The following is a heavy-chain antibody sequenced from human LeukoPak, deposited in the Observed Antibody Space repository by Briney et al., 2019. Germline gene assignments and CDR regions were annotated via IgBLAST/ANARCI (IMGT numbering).Heavy chain of an antibody. V-gene: IGHV1-2*02. J-gene: IGHJ5*02. D-gene: IGHD1-26*01. CDR3: ASTSGSYSWFDP. Sequence: ASVKVSCKASGYTFTGYYMYWVRQAPGQGLEWMGWINPNSGGTNYAQKFQGRVTMTRDTSISTAYMELSRLRSDDTAVYYCASTSGSYSWFDPWGQGTLVTVSS. CDR2: INPNSGGT. CDR1: GYTFTGYY.